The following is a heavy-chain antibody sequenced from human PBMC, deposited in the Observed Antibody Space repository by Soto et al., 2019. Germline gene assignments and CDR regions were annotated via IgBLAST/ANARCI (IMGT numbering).Heavy chain of an antibody. Sequence: PSETLSLTCAVSGGSISSSNWWSWVRQPPGKGLEWIGEIYHSGSTNYNPSLQSRLTISVDTSNNQFSLTLSSVTAADTAVYYCAKLAGYSSGTSRYGHSAMDVRGQGTTVTVSS. CDR1: GGSISSSNW. CDR3: AKLAGYSSGTSRYGHSAMDV. CDR2: IYHSGST. J-gene: IGHJ6*02. V-gene: IGHV4-4*02. D-gene: IGHD2-2*01.